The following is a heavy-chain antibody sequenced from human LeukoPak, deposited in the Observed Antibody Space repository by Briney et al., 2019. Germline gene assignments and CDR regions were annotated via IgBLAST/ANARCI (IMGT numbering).Heavy chain of an antibody. Sequence: PGGSLRLSCAASGFTFSSYGMHWVRQAPGKGLEWVAFIRYDGSNKYYADSVKGRFTISRDNSKNTLYLQMNSLRAEDTAVYYCARDAVRRIGYYMDVWGKGTTVTVSS. CDR3: ARDAVRRIGYYMDV. D-gene: IGHD3-10*02. V-gene: IGHV3-30*02. J-gene: IGHJ6*03. CDR2: IRYDGSNK. CDR1: GFTFSSYG.